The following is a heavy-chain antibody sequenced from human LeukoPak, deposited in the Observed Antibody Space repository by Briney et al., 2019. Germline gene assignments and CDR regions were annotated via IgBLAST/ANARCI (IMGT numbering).Heavy chain of an antibody. V-gene: IGHV4-59*01. D-gene: IGHD1-1*01. CDR1: GDSISSFH. CDR3: ARTTDLDRGWFDP. Sequence: SETLSLTCTVSGDSISSFHWSWIRQPPGKGLEWIGYIYYSGNTDYNPSLKSRVTISLDTSKNHFSLKLSSATVADTAVYYCARTTDLDRGWFDPWGQGTLVSVSS. CDR2: IYYSGNT. J-gene: IGHJ5*02.